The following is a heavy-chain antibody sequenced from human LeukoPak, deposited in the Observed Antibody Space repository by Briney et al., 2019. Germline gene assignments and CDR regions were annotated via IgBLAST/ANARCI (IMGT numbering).Heavy chain of an antibody. J-gene: IGHJ5*02. CDR2: IYYSGST. CDR1: GGSISSSSYY. Sequence: PSETLSLTCTVSGGSISSSSYYWGWIRQPPGKGLEWIGSIYYSGSTYYNPSLKSRVTISVDTSKNQFSLKLSSVTAADTAVYYCARRDDYGDFLNWFDPWGQGTLVTVSS. V-gene: IGHV4-39*01. D-gene: IGHD4-17*01. CDR3: ARRDDYGDFLNWFDP.